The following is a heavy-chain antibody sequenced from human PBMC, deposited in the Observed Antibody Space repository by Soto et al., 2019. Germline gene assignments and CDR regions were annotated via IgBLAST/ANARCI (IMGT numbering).Heavy chain of an antibody. Sequence: EAQLVESGGGLVQPGGSLRLSCTASGLTFSNYWVHWVRQTPGKGLVWVSRIDSDGSSTSYADSVKGRFTISRDNAKNTLYWQMNSRRAEDTAVYYCTREVSAVFDYWGQGTLVTVSS. V-gene: IGHV3-74*01. CDR1: GLTFSNYW. CDR2: IDSDGSST. CDR3: TREVSAVFDY. D-gene: IGHD6-25*01. J-gene: IGHJ4*02.